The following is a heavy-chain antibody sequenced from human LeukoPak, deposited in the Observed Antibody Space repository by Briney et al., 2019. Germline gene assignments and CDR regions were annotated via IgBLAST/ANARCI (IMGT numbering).Heavy chain of an antibody. D-gene: IGHD3-9*01. V-gene: IGHV3-23*01. CDR2: ISGSGAGT. Sequence: GGSLRLSCAASGFTFSSFAMTWVRQAPGKGLDWVSAISGSGAGTYYADSVKGRFTISRDNSKNTLYLQMNSLRAEDTAVYYCAKDRNPRYFDWSLDYWGQGTLVTVSS. J-gene: IGHJ4*02. CDR1: GFTFSSFA. CDR3: AKDRNPRYFDWSLDY.